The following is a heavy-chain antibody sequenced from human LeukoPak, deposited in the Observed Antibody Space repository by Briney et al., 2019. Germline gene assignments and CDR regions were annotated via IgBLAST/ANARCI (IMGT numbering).Heavy chain of an antibody. V-gene: IGHV1-2*02. Sequence: ASVKVSCKASGYTFSDYYMQWVRQAPGQGLEWMGWINPNSGGTNYAQRFLGSVTMTGDTSINTAFMELSRLRSDDTAIYYCARGRGTTMVRGVITNYFDLWGRGSLVTVSS. J-gene: IGHJ2*01. CDR2: INPNSGGT. D-gene: IGHD3-10*01. CDR3: ARGRGTTMVRGVITNYFDL. CDR1: GYTFSDYY.